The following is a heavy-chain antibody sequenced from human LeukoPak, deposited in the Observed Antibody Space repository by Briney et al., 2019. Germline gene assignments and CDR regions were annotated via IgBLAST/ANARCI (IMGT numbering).Heavy chain of an antibody. Sequence: GSSVKVSCKASGGTFSSYTISWVRQAPGQALEWMGRIIPILGIANYAQKFQGRVTITADKSTSTAYMELSSLRSEDTAVYYCARERGYSNYVIDYWGQGTLVTVSS. CDR3: ARERGYSNYVIDY. CDR2: IIPILGIA. D-gene: IGHD4-11*01. V-gene: IGHV1-69*04. J-gene: IGHJ4*02. CDR1: GGTFSSYT.